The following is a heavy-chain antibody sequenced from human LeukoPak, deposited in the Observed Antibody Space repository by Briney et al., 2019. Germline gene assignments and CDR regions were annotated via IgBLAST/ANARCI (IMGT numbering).Heavy chain of an antibody. J-gene: IGHJ5*02. D-gene: IGHD1-26*01. CDR2: ISAYNGNT. CDR3: ARGRGSGSYPSDWFDP. Sequence: ASVKVSCKASGYTFTSYGISWVRQAPGQGLEWMGWISAYNGNTNYAQKLQGRVTVTTDTSTSTAYMELRSLRSDDTAVYYCARGRGSGSYPSDWFDPWGQGTLVTVSS. V-gene: IGHV1-18*01. CDR1: GYTFTSYG.